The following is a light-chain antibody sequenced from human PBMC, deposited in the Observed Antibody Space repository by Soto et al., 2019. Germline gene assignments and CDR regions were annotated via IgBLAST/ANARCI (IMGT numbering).Light chain of an antibody. J-gene: IGKJ4*01. V-gene: IGKV1-27*01. CDR3: QKYNSAPLT. CDR2: AAS. CDR1: QGIGVY. Sequence: DIQMTQSPSSLSASFGDRVTITCRASQGIGVYLAWFQQKPGNAPKLLIYAASTLQSGVPSRFSGSVSGTDFTLTISGLQPEDVATYYCQKYNSAPLTFGGGTKVEIK.